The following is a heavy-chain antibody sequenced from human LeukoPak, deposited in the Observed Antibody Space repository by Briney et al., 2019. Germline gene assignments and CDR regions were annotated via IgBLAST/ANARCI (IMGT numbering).Heavy chain of an antibody. D-gene: IGHD6-19*01. CDR2: ISYDGSNK. CDR1: GFTFSSYG. J-gene: IGHJ4*02. CDR3: AKERDSSFWYYFDY. V-gene: IGHV3-30*18. Sequence: GGSLRLSCAAPGFTFSSYGMHWVRQAPGKRLEWVAVISYDGSNKYYADSVKGRFTISRDNSKITLYLQMNTLRAEDTAVYYCAKERDSSFWYYFDYWGQGTHVTVSS.